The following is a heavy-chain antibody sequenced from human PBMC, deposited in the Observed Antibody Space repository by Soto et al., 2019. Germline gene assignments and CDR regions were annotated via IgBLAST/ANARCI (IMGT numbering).Heavy chain of an antibody. CDR2: INPNSGGT. CDR1: GYTFTGYY. Sequence: ASVKVSCKASGYTFTGYYMHWVRQAPGQGIEWMGWINPNSGGTNYAQKFQGWVTMTRDTSISTAYMELSRLRSDDTAVYNFARNQLAPGGPHNKGYGMDVWCQGTTVTVSS. D-gene: IGHD1-1*01. V-gene: IGHV1-2*04. CDR3: ARNQLAPGGPHNKGYGMDV. J-gene: IGHJ6*02.